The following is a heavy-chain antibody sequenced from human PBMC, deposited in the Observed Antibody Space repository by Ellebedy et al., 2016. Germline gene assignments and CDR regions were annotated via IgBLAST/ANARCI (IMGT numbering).Heavy chain of an antibody. D-gene: IGHD5-12*01. V-gene: IGHV4-34*01. J-gene: IGHJ3*02. CDR3: ARGGGYSGYDVHDAFDI. CDR2: INHSGST. CDR1: GGSVNGGYY. Sequence: SETLSLTXTVSGGSVNGGYYWSWIRQPPEKGLEWIGEINHSGSTSNNPSLKSRVTISVDTSKNQFSLKLSSVTAADTAVYYCARGGGYSGYDVHDAFDIWGQGTLVIVSS.